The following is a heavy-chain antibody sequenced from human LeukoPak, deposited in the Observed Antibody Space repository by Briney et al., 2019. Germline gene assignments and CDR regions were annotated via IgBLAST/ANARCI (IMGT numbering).Heavy chain of an antibody. Sequence: SETLSLTCTVSGGSLSSGGYYWSWIRQHPGKGLEWIGYIYYSGSTYYNPSLKSRVTISVDTSKNQFSLKLSSVTAADTAVYYCARDIRITGTAYFDYWGQGTLVTVSS. V-gene: IGHV4-31*03. J-gene: IGHJ4*02. CDR2: IYYSGST. CDR1: GGSLSSGGYY. CDR3: ARDIRITGTAYFDY. D-gene: IGHD1-7*01.